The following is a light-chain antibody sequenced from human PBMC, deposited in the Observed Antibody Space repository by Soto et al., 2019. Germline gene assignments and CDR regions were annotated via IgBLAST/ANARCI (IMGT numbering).Light chain of an antibody. J-gene: IGKJ5*01. V-gene: IGKV3-20*01. CDR2: GAS. CDR3: QQYGSSPIT. CDR1: QSVSSSY. Sequence: EIVLTQSPGTLSFSPGERATLSCRATQSVSSSYLAWYQQKPGQAXRLLIYGASSRATGIPDRFSGSGSGTDCTLNICRLEPEDGAVYDGQQYGSSPITLGQGTRLEI.